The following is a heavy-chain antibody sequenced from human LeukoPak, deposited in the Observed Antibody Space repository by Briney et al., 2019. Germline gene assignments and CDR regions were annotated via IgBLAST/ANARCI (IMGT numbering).Heavy chain of an antibody. Sequence: ASVKVSYKASGYTFTTYAMNGVRQAHGQGLEWMGWIDTNTGNPTYTQGFPGRVVFYLGNSGSRAYLQISSLKAEDTAVYYCASSYCSGGHCYPQQKVYYFDFWGQGTLVTASS. D-gene: IGHD2-15*01. CDR2: IDTNTGNP. J-gene: IGHJ4*02. CDR3: ASSYCSGGHCYPQQKVYYFDF. V-gene: IGHV7-4-1*02. CDR1: GYTFTTYA.